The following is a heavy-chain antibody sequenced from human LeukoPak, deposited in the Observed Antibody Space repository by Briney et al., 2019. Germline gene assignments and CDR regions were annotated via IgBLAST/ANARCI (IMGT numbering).Heavy chain of an antibody. J-gene: IGHJ4*02. CDR1: GGTFSSYA. V-gene: IGHV1-69*06. D-gene: IGHD2-15*01. CDR3: ARSSGDIVVVVPYYFDY. Sequence: SVKLSCKASGGTFSSYAISWVRQAPGQGLEWMGGIIPIFGTANYAQKFQGRVTITADKSTSTAYMELSSLRSDDTAVYYCARSSGDIVVVVPYYFDYWGQGTLVTVSS. CDR2: IIPIFGTA.